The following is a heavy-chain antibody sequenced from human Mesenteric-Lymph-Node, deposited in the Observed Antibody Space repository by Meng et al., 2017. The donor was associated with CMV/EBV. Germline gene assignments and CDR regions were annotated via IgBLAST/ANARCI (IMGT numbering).Heavy chain of an antibody. Sequence: GESLKISCAASGFTFIIYAMSWVRQAPGKGLEWVSSISGSGGSTYYADSVKGRFTISRDNSKNTLYLQMNSLRAEDTAVYYCAKGEGYYGSGIDYWGQGTLVTVSS. CDR1: GFTFIIYA. D-gene: IGHD3-10*01. V-gene: IGHV3-23*01. CDR2: ISGSGGST. J-gene: IGHJ4*02. CDR3: AKGEGYYGSGIDY.